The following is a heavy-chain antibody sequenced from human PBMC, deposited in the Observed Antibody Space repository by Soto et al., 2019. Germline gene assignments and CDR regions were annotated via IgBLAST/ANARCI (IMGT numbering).Heavy chain of an antibody. CDR3: AKVLRFFEWLPWDYYYYGMDV. CDR1: GFTFSSYG. Sequence: GGSLRLSCAASGFTFSSYGMHWVRQAPGKGLEWVAVISYDGSNKYYADSVKGRFTISRDNSKNTLYLQMNSLRAEDTAVYYCAKVLRFFEWLPWDYYYYGMDVWGQGPTVTVSS. CDR2: ISYDGSNK. D-gene: IGHD3-3*01. J-gene: IGHJ6*02. V-gene: IGHV3-30*18.